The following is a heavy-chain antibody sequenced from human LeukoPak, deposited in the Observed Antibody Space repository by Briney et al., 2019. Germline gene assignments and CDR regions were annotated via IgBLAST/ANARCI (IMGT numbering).Heavy chain of an antibody. CDR2: IYPGDSDT. CDR3: ATNTMFRGIHAFDI. J-gene: IGHJ3*02. D-gene: IGHD3-10*01. Sequence: GESLKISYKGSGFNFGNYWIGWVRQMPGKGLEWMEIIYPGDSDTRYSPSFQGRVTMSVDKSNSTAYLQWSSLKASDSAMYYCATNTMFRGIHAFDIWGQGTMVTVSS. CDR1: GFNFGNYW. V-gene: IGHV5-51*01.